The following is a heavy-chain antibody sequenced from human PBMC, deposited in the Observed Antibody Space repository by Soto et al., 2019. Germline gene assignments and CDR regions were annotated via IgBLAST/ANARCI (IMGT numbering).Heavy chain of an antibody. J-gene: IGHJ3*02. D-gene: IGHD2-2*01. V-gene: IGHV3-33*01. CDR1: GFTFSMYG. CDR2: VYSDGHNK. Sequence: QVQLVESGGGVVQPGRSQRLSCAASGFTFSMYGMHWVRQAPGKGLEWMATVYSDGHNKYYADSVRGRFTISRDNSKNMVYLQMNSLRAEDTAVYYCARDPPSTLGSFDIWGRGTMVTVSS. CDR3: ARDPPSTLGSFDI.